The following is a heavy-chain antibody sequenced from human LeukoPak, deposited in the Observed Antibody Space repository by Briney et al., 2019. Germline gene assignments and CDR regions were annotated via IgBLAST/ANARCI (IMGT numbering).Heavy chain of an antibody. J-gene: IGHJ4*02. CDR1: GYSISSGYY. V-gene: IGHV4-38-2*02. CDR2: IYHSGST. Sequence: PSETLSLTCTVSGYSISSGYYWGWIRQPPGKGLEWIGSIYHSGSTYYNPSLKSRVAISVDTSKNQFSLKLSSVTAADTAVYYCASIRGYSYGPPIDYWGQGTLVTVSS. CDR3: ASIRGYSYGPPIDY. D-gene: IGHD5-18*01.